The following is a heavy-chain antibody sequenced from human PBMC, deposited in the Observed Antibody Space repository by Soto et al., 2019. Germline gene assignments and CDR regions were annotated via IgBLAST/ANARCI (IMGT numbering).Heavy chain of an antibody. D-gene: IGHD3-9*01. V-gene: IGHV4-39*01. CDR3: AGHYDVLTGYYGWFDP. J-gene: IGHJ5*02. CDR2: IYYSGST. Sequence: SETLSLTCTVSGGSISSRNYYWGWIRQPPGKGLEWIGSIYYSGSTYYNPSLKSRVTISVDTSKNQFSLKLSSVTAADTAVYYCAGHYDVLTGYYGWFDPWGQGTLVTVSS. CDR1: GGSISSRNYY.